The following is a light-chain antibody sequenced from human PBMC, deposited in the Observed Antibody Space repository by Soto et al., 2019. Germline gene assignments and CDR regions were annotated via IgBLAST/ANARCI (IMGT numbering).Light chain of an antibody. J-gene: IGLJ2*01. V-gene: IGLV1-47*01. CDR3: AAWDDSLNGPVV. CDR1: SSNIGSNY. CDR2: RNN. Sequence: QSVLTQPPSASGTPGQRVTISCSGSSSNIGSNYVYWYQQLPGTAPKLLIYRNNQRPSGVPDRFSGSKSGTSASLAISGLRSEDEADYYCAAWDDSLNGPVVFGGGTKVTVL.